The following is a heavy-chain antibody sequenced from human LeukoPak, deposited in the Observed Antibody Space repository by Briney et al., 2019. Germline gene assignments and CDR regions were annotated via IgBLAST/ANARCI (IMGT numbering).Heavy chain of an antibody. CDR1: GFTFSSYA. D-gene: IGHD6-13*01. Sequence: PGGSLRLSCAASGFTFSSYAMSWIRQAPGKGLEWVSAISGSGGSTYYADSVKGRFTISRDNSKNTLYLQMNSLGAEDTAVYHCAKDAIPAPGLYWFDPWGQGTLVTVSS. J-gene: IGHJ5*02. CDR2: ISGSGGST. V-gene: IGHV3-23*01. CDR3: AKDAIPAPGLYWFDP.